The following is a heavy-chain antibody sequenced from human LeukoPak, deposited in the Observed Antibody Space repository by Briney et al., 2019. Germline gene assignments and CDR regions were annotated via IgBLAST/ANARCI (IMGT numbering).Heavy chain of an antibody. Sequence: KASETLSHTCAVYGGSFSGYYWSWLRQPPGKGLEWIGEINHSGSTNYNPSLKSRVTTSVDTSKNQFYLKVSSVTAADTAVYYCARHSGDYWGQGTLVTVSS. D-gene: IGHD2-21*01. V-gene: IGHV4-34*01. CDR3: ARHSGDY. CDR1: GGSFSGYY. J-gene: IGHJ4*02. CDR2: INHSGST.